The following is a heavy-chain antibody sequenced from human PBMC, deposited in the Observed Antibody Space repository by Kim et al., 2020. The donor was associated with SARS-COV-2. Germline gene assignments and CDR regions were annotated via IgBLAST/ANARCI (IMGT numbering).Heavy chain of an antibody. D-gene: IGHD6-19*01. V-gene: IGHV3-23*01. Sequence: STYYADSVKGRFTTSRDNAKNTLYLQMNSLRAEDTAVYYCAKSKRCIAVDWGQGTLVTVSS. CDR2: ST. J-gene: IGHJ4*02. CDR3: AKSKRCIAVD.